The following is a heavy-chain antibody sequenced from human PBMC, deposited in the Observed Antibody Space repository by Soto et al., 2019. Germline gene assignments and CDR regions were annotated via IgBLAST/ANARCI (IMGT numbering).Heavy chain of an antibody. D-gene: IGHD6-19*01. CDR1: GYTLTELS. CDR3: ATTSQGKQWLATEYFQH. Sequence: ASVKVSCKVSGYTLTELSMHWVRQAPGKGLEWMGGFDPEDGETIYAQKFQGRVTMTEDTSTDTAYMELSSLRSEDTAVYYCATTSQGKQWLATEYFQHWGQGPLVTVSS. J-gene: IGHJ1*01. V-gene: IGHV1-24*01. CDR2: FDPEDGET.